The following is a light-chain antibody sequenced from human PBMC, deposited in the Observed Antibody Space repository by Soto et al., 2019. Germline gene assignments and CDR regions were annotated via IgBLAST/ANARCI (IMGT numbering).Light chain of an antibody. V-gene: IGLV3-21*02. Sequence: SYELTQPPSVSVAPGQTARITCGGNNIGGKTVHWYQQRPGQAPVLVVYDDTDRPSGIPERFSGSNSGNTATLTVSRVEVGDEADYYCQVWAGTSDHPNYVFGTGTQLTVL. CDR2: DDT. CDR3: QVWAGTSDHPNYV. CDR1: NIGGKT. J-gene: IGLJ1*01.